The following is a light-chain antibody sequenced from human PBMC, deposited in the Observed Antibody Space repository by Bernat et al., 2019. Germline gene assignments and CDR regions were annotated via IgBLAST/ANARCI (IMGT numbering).Light chain of an antibody. CDR1: QGISSY. Sequence: DIQLTQSPSFLSASVGDRVTITCRASQGISSYLAWYQQKPGKAPKLLIYAASTLQSGVPSRFSGSGSGTEFTLTISSLQPEDFATYYCQQLGTFGHGTKVEIK. V-gene: IGKV1-9*01. J-gene: IGKJ1*01. CDR3: QQLGT. CDR2: AAS.